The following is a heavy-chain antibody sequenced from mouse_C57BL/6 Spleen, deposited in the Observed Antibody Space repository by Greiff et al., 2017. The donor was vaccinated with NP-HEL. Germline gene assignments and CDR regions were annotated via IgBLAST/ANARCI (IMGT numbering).Heavy chain of an antibody. CDR1: GFSLTSYG. CDR3: ARDNYSNYDYFDY. D-gene: IGHD2-5*01. CDR2: IWSGGST. Sequence: VKLMESGPGLVQPSQSLSITCTVSGFSLTSYGVHWVRQSPGKGLEWLGVIWSGGSTDYNAAFISRLSISKDNSKSQVFFKMNSLQADDTAIYYCARDNYSNYDYFDYWGQGTTLTVSS. V-gene: IGHV2-2*01. J-gene: IGHJ2*01.